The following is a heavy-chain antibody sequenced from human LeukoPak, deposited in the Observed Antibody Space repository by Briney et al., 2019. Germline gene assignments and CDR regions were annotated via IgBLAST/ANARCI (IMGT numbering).Heavy chain of an antibody. Sequence: GGSLRLSCAASGFTFSSYSMSRVRQAPGKGLEWVSGISDSGGRTYYADSVKGRFTISRDNSKNTLYLQMNSLRAEDTAVYYCAKDNSGFGYWGQGTLVTVSS. CDR2: ISDSGGRT. CDR1: GFTFSSYS. CDR3: AKDNSGFGY. V-gene: IGHV3-23*01. D-gene: IGHD6-19*01. J-gene: IGHJ4*02.